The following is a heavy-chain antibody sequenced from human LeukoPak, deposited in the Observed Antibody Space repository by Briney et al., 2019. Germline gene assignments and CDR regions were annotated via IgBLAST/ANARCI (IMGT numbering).Heavy chain of an antibody. CDR1: CGFPSGYQ. CDR3: ARIAVAGPVDY. V-gene: IGHV4-34*01. D-gene: IGHD6-19*01. Sequence: TLFPSRAFYCGFPSGYQQGLRHPPPQEGVGWIGEINHSGSTNYNPSLKSRVTISVDTSNNQVSVKLSSGTAADTAVYYCARIAVAGPVDYWGQGTLVTVSS. J-gene: IGHJ4*02. CDR2: INHSGST.